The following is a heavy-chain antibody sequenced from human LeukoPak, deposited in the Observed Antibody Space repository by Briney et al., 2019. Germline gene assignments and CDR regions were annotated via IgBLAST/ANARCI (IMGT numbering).Heavy chain of an antibody. J-gene: IGHJ3*01. D-gene: IGHD5-18*01. V-gene: IGHV4-34*01. CDR3: ARGWFGFWHNSYADDNAFDV. Sequence: GSLRLSCAASGFTVSSNYMSWIRQVPGKGLEWLGEINQSGRTNYNPSLKSRVTISVDTSKNQISLNLSFVTATDTAVYYCARGWFGFWHNSYADDNAFDVWGPGTMVTVSS. CDR1: GFTVSSNY. CDR2: INQSGRT.